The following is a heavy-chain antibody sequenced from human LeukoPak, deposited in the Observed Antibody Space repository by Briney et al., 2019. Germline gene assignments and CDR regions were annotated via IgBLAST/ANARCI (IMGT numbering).Heavy chain of an antibody. J-gene: IGHJ4*02. V-gene: IGHV1-2*06. CDR1: GYTFTGYY. Sequence: ASVKVSCKASGYTFTGYYMHWVRQAPGQGLEWMGRINPNSGGTNYAQKFQGRVTMTRDTSISTAYMELSRLRSDDTAVYYCARYYYDSSGYSTPFDYWGQGTLVTVSS. CDR3: ARYYYDSSGYSTPFDY. D-gene: IGHD3-22*01. CDR2: INPNSGGT.